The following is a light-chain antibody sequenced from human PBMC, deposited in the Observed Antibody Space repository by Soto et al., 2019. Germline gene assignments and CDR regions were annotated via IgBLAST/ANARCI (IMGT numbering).Light chain of an antibody. V-gene: IGKV1-33*01. J-gene: IGKJ4*01. Sequence: DIQRTQSPSTLSASVGDRVTITCQASQDISNYLNWYQQKPGKAPKLLIYDASNLETGVPSRFSGSGSGTDFTFTISSLQPEDIATYYCQQYDNLPYFGGGTKADIK. CDR1: QDISNY. CDR3: QQYDNLPY. CDR2: DAS.